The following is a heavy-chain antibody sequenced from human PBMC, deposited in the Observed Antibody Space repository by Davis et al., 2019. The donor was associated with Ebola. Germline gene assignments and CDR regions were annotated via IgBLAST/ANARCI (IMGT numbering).Heavy chain of an antibody. D-gene: IGHD6-6*01. CDR3: ARRDRGSSLYYYYYMDV. J-gene: IGHJ6*03. Sequence: GESLKISCAASGFTLSTYGITWVRQAPGKGLEWVSGMSGSGGSTFYADSVKGRFTISRDDSKNTLYLQMNSLRAEDTAVYYCARRDRGSSLYYYYYMDVWGKGTTVTVSS. CDR1: GFTLSTYG. V-gene: IGHV3-23*01. CDR2: MSGSGGST.